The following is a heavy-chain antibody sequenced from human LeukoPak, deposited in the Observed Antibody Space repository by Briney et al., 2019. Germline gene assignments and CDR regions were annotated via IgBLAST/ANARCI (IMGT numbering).Heavy chain of an antibody. CDR3: ARDGAVAGTAYPEY. CDR1: GYTFTGYY. V-gene: IGHV1-2*02. CDR2: FNLNSGGT. Sequence: ASVKVSCKASGYTFTGYYIHWVRQAPGQGLEWMGWFNLNSGGTKYAQKFQGRVTMTRDTSISTAYMELSSLTPDDTALHYCARDGAVAGTAYPEYWGQGTLVTVSS. D-gene: IGHD6-19*01. J-gene: IGHJ4*02.